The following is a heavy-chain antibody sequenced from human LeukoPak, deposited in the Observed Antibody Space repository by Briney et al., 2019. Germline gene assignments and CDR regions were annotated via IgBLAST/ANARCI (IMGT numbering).Heavy chain of an antibody. CDR3: ARDPQYQLLSLDY. CDR1: GFTFSSYW. V-gene: IGHV3-7*01. D-gene: IGHD2-2*01. Sequence: GGSLRLSCAASGFTFSSYWMSWVRQAPGKGLEWVANIKQDGSEKYYVDSVKGRFTISRDNAKNSLYLQMNSLRAEDTAAYYCARDPQYQLLSLDYWGQGTLVTVSS. J-gene: IGHJ4*02. CDR2: IKQDGSEK.